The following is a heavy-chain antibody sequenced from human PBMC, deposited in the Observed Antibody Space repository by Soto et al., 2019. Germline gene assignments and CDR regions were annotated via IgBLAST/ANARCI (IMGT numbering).Heavy chain of an antibody. V-gene: IGHV1-69*06. J-gene: IGHJ4*02. CDR1: GGTFSGHA. CDR3: ARGPNWGYRFDS. CDR2: LIPLFGTT. Sequence: QVQLVQSGAEVKKPGSSVKVSCEASGGTFSGHAISWVRQAPGQGPEWMGGLIPLFGTTQHAQNFPDRLTITADKSTSTAYMALTSLRFEDTAIYYCARGPNWGYRFDSWGQGTLVTVSS. D-gene: IGHD7-27*01.